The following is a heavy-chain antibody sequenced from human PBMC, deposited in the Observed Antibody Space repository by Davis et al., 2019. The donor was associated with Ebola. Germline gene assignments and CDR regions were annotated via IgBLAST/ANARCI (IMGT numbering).Heavy chain of an antibody. CDR3: VRSYFGGDYYDF. J-gene: IGHJ4*02. Sequence: GGSLRLSCTASGFSFSTYGMHWVRQAPGKGLDWVAVIWSNGVTKFYADSVEGRFTISRDNSKNTLYLEMNSLRVADTAVYYCVRSYFGGDYYDFWGQGTLVTVSS. D-gene: IGHD3-16*01. CDR1: GFSFSTYG. CDR2: IWSNGVTK. V-gene: IGHV3-33*01.